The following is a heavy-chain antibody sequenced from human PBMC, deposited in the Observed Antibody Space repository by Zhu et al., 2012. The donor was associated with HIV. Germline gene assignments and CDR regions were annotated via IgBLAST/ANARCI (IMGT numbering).Heavy chain of an antibody. CDR3: ARDRRGFGDRYYFDS. V-gene: IGHV4-59*11. D-gene: IGHD2-15*01. J-gene: IGHJ4*02. CDR1: GDSMDNHF. Sequence: QVRLQESGPGLVKPSETLSLTCSVSGDSMDNHFWSWIRQPPGKGLEWIGYIYYSGSTNYNPSFKSRLTISVDTSRNLFSLKLTSVTAADTAVYYCARDRRGFGDRYYFDSWGQGTLVSVSS. CDR2: IYYSGST.